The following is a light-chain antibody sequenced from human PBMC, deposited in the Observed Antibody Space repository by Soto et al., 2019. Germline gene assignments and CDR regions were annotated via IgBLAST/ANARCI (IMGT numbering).Light chain of an antibody. Sequence: DIHMTQSPSSLSASVGDRVTITCRASQDIGIYLAWYQQKSGRVPKLLIYTTSTLHSGVPSRFSGSGSGTEFTLTISSLQPEDVATYFCQINVGAPRTFGQGTKVDIK. V-gene: IGKV1-27*01. CDR2: TTS. CDR1: QDIGIY. J-gene: IGKJ1*01. CDR3: QINVGAPRT.